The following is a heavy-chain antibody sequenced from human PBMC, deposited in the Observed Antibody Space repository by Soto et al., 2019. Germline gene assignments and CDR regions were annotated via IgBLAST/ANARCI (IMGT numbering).Heavy chain of an antibody. Sequence: QLQLQESGPGLVKPSETLSLSCTVSGGSITSSFYWGWIRQPPGKGLEWIGSIYGTGNTYYNPSLKRRVTISADTSKTQFSLNLISVTAADTAVYYCRSSSRYSTDVWGQGATVTVSS. CDR3: RSSSRYSTDV. D-gene: IGHD6-13*01. J-gene: IGHJ6*02. CDR2: IYGTGNT. V-gene: IGHV4-39*01. CDR1: GGSITSSFY.